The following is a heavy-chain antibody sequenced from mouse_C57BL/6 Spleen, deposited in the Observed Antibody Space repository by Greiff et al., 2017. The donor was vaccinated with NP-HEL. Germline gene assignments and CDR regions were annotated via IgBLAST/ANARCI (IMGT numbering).Heavy chain of an antibody. V-gene: IGHV14-3*01. J-gene: IGHJ4*01. D-gene: IGHD4-1*01. CDR2: IDPANGNT. CDR1: GFNIKNTY. CDR3: AIPWGGYYYARDY. Sequence: EVQLQESVAELVRPGASVKLSCTASGFNIKNTYMHWVKQRPEQGLEWIGRIDPANGNTKYAPKFQGKATITADTSSNTAYLQLSSLTSEDTAIYYCAIPWGGYYYARDYWGQGTSVTVSS.